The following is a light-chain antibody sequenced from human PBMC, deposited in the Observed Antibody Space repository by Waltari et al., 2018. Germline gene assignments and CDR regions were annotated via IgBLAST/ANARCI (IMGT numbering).Light chain of an antibody. CDR2: GDT. CDR3: QVWYIGSDHPYV. V-gene: IGLV3-21*02. CDR1: DESRKG. J-gene: IGLJ1*01. Sequence: SYVLTQPPSGSVAPGETGNISCGGSDESRKGVYGYRQKPGQAPVLVVAGDTGRPSGIPERFSGSNSGNAATLTISRVEAGDEADYYCQVWYIGSDHPYVFGTGTKVTVL.